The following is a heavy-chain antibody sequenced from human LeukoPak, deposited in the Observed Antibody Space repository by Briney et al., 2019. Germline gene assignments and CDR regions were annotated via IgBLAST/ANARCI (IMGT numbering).Heavy chain of an antibody. D-gene: IGHD3-22*01. V-gene: IGHV1-24*01. CDR3: ATDFPHGDYDGSGPMDV. J-gene: IGHJ6*04. CDR1: GYTLTELS. Sequence: ASVKVSRKGSGYTLTELSMHWVRQPPGKGLEWVGGFDPENGETIYAQKFQGRVTVTEDTSTDTAYMELSSLRSEDTAVYYCATDFPHGDYDGSGPMDVWGESTTVTVSS. CDR2: FDPENGET.